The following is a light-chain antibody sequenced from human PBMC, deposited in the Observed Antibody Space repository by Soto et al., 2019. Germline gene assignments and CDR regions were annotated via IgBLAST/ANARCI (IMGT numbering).Light chain of an antibody. Sequence: QMTQSPSSLYPPVGDSGTIICRACQDIGSDLAWFQQRPGKATRSLIYAESSLQSGVKSKFSGSGGETYFTFTISSLQPEDFATYYCQQYKTYQLTFGRGNKVDIK. V-gene: IGKV1-16*02. J-gene: IGKJ4*01. CDR2: AES. CDR3: QQYKTYQLT. CDR1: QDIGSD.